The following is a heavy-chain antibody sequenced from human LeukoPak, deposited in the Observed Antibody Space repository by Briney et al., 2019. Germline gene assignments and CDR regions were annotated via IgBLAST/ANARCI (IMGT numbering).Heavy chain of an antibody. CDR2: IAVGSGNT. V-gene: IGHV1-58*02. CDR3: AAVFGSGYYYYFDY. Sequence: SAKVSCKASGFTFTSSSMQWVRQARGQRLEWIGWIAVGSGNTNYAQKFQGRVTITRDMSTSTAYMELSSLRSEDTAVYYCAAVFGSGYYYYFDYWGQGTLVTVSS. D-gene: IGHD3-22*01. J-gene: IGHJ4*02. CDR1: GFTFTSSS.